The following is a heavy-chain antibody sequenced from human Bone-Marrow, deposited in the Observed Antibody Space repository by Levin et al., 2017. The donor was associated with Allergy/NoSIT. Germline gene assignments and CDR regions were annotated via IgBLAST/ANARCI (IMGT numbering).Heavy chain of an antibody. V-gene: IGHV1-46*01. CDR1: GYTFSSYY. CDR3: ARSLNSYGDVYSFDS. Sequence: GGSLRLSCKASGYTFSSYYMHWVRQAPGQGLQWMGMINPSGGSTTPAQKFQGRVTMTRDTSTSTVYMELSSLRSDDTAVYFCARSLNSYGDVYSFDSWGQGTLVTVSS. J-gene: IGHJ4*02. D-gene: IGHD5-18*01. CDR2: INPSGGST.